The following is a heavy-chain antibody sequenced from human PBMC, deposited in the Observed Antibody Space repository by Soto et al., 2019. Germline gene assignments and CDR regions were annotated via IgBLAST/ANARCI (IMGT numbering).Heavy chain of an antibody. CDR3: ARVSALEAAAGYNWFDP. V-gene: IGHV1-2*04. J-gene: IGHJ5*02. CDR2: INPNSGGT. D-gene: IGHD6-13*01. Sequence: WASVKVSCKASGYTFTGYYMHWVRQAPGPGLEWMGWINPNSGGTNYAQKFQGWVTMTRDTSISTAYMELSRLRSDDTAVYFCARVSALEAAAGYNWFDPWGQGTLVTAPQ. CDR1: GYTFTGYY.